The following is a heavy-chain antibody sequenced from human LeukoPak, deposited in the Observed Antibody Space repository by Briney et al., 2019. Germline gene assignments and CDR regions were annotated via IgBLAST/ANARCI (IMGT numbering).Heavy chain of an antibody. V-gene: IGHV4-59*08. CDR3: ARHGSGWYRQAVDY. D-gene: IGHD6-19*01. CDR2: ISYSGNT. J-gene: IGHJ4*02. Sequence: SETLSLTCTVSGGSISSYYWSWIRQPPGKGLEWIGYISYSGNTNYNPSLKRRGIISLDTSKNQFSLKLSSVTATDTAMYYCARHGSGWYRQAVDYWGQGTLVTVSS. CDR1: GGSISSYY.